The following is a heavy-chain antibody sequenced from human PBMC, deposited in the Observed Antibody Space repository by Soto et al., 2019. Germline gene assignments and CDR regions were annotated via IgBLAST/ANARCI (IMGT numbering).Heavy chain of an antibody. D-gene: IGHD3-22*01. J-gene: IGHJ6*02. V-gene: IGHV3-48*01. CDR1: GFTFSSYS. CDR2: ISSSSSTI. Sequence: GGSLRLSCAASGFTFSSYSMNWVRQAPGKGLEWVSYISSSSSTIYYADSVKGRFTISRDNAKNSLYLQMNSLRAEDTAVYYCARDRASSGYYYYYYGMDVWGQGTTSTLSS. CDR3: ARDRASSGYYYYYYGMDV.